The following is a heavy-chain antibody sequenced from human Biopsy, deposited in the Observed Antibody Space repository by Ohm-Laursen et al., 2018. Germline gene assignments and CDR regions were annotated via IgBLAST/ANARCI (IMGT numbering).Heavy chain of an antibody. D-gene: IGHD6-19*01. Sequence: SLRLSCAASGFTVSSNYMSWVRQAPGKGRGWVSVIYSGGSTYYADSVKGGFTISRDNSKNTLYLQMNSLRAEDTAVYYCARSGWPENDAFDIWGQGTMVTVSS. CDR1: GFTVSSNY. V-gene: IGHV3-53*01. CDR2: IYSGGST. CDR3: ARSGWPENDAFDI. J-gene: IGHJ3*02.